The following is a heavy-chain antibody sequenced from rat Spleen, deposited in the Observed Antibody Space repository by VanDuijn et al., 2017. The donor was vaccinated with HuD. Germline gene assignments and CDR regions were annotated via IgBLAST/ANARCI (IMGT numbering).Heavy chain of an antibody. CDR1: GFTFSDYY. D-gene: IGHD1-8*01. J-gene: IGHJ4*01. CDR3: ARTNSSHYVMDA. Sequence: EVQLVESDGGLVQPGRSLELSCTASGFTFSDYYMAWVRQAPTKGLEWLATISYDGSRTYYRDSVKGRFTISRNNAKGTLYLQMDSLRSEVTATYYCARTNSSHYVMDAWGQGASVTVTS. V-gene: IGHV5-29*01. CDR2: ISYDGSRT.